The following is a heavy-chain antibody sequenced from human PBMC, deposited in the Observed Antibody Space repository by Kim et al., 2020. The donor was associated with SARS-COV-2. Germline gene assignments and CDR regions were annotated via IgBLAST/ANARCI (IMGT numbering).Heavy chain of an antibody. J-gene: IGHJ5*02. Sequence: ASVKVSCKASGYTFTAHFMHWVRQAPGQGLEWMGWINPQTGGTNSAQKFQGRVTLTRDTSSNTIYMELTRLRSDDTAVYYCARGFGGSSSSNWLDPWGPG. CDR3: ARGFGGSSSSNWLDP. D-gene: IGHD6-6*01. CDR2: INPQTGGT. V-gene: IGHV1-2*02. CDR1: GYTFTAHF.